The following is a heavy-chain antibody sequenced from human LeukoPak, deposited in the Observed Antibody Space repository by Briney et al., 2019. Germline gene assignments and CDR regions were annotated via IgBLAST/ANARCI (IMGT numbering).Heavy chain of an antibody. J-gene: IGHJ3*02. CDR2: INPNSGGT. D-gene: IGHD2-15*01. Sequence: ASVKVSCKASGYTFTGYYMHWVRQAPGQGLEWMGWINPNSGGTNYAQKFQGRVTMTRDTSISTAYMELSRLRSDDTAVYYCARATGVVAASCFDIWGQGTMVTVSS. V-gene: IGHV1-2*02. CDR1: GYTFTGYY. CDR3: ARATGVVAASCFDI.